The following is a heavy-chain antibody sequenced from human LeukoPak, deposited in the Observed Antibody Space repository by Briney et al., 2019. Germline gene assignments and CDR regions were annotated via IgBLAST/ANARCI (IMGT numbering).Heavy chain of an antibody. V-gene: IGHV3-33*01. CDR3: ARGPQYSSSYDY. Sequence: GRSLRLSCEASGSTFSSYGMHWVRQAPGKGLEWVAVIWYDGSNKYYADSVKGRFTISRDNSKNTLYLQMNSLRAEDTAVYYCARGPQYSSSYDYWGQGTLVIVSS. J-gene: IGHJ4*02. CDR1: GSTFSSYG. CDR2: IWYDGSNK. D-gene: IGHD6-13*01.